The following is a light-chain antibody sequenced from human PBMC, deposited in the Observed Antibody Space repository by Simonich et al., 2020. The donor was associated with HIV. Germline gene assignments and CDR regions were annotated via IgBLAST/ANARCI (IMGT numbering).Light chain of an antibody. CDR3: QQYYSTPQT. J-gene: IGKJ1*01. CDR1: QSVLSSSNNKNY. V-gene: IGKV4-1*01. CDR2: WAS. Sequence: DIVMTQSPDSLAVSLGERATINCKSSQSVLSSSNNKNYLAWYQQKPGQPPNLLIYWASTRESGVPDRFSGSASGTDFTLTINSLQAEVVAVYYCQQYYSTPQTFGQGTKVEIK.